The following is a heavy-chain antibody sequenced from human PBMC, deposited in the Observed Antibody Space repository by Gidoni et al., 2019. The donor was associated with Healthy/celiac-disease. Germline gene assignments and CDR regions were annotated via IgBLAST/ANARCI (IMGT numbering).Heavy chain of an antibody. CDR2: ISGSVGST. D-gene: IGHD6-19*01. CDR1: AFTFSSYA. V-gene: IGHV3-23*01. J-gene: IGHJ4*02. Sequence: EVQLLESGGGLVQPGGSLRLSCAAYAFTFSSYAMSWVRQAPGKGLEWVSAISGSVGSTYYADSVKGRFTISRDNSKNTLYLQMNSLRAEDTAVYYCAKDLSSGWDYCFDYWGQGTLVTVSS. CDR3: AKDLSSGWDYCFDY.